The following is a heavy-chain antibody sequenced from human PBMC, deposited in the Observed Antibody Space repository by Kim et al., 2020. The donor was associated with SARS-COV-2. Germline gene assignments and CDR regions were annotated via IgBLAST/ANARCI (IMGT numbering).Heavy chain of an antibody. CDR2: INWNGGST. V-gene: IGHV3-20*01. D-gene: IGHD4-17*01. Sequence: GGSLRLSCAASGFTFDDYGMSWVRQAPGKGLEWVSGINWNGGSTGYADSVNGRFTISRDNAKNSLYLQMNSLRAEDTALYHCARRLGYYYYYMDVWGKGTTVTVSS. CDR1: GFTFDDYG. CDR3: ARRLGYYYYYMDV. J-gene: IGHJ6*03.